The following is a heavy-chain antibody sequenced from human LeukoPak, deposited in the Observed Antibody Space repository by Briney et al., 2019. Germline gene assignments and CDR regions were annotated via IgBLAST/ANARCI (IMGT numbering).Heavy chain of an antibody. CDR1: GYTFTGYY. CDR3: ARRVLLYDILTAYSRYYSSYMDV. J-gene: IGHJ6*03. Sequence: ASVKVSCKASGYTFTGYYMHWVRQAPGQGLEWMGWINPNSGGTDYAQKFQGRVTMTRDTSISTAYMELSRLRSDDTAVYYCARRVLLYDILTAYSRYYSSYMDVWGRGTTVTVSS. V-gene: IGHV1-2*02. CDR2: INPNSGGT. D-gene: IGHD3-9*01.